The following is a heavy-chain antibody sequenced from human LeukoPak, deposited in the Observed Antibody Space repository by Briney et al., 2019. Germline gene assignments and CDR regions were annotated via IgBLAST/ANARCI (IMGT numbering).Heavy chain of an antibody. CDR3: ASGIAAAGPFDY. D-gene: IGHD6-13*01. Sequence: ASVKVSCKASGYTFTSYDINWLRQATGQGLECMGWMNPNSGNTGYAQKFQGRVTITADKSTSTAYMELSSLRSEDTAVYYCASGIAAAGPFDYWGQGTLVTVSS. CDR2: MNPNSGNT. CDR1: GYTFTSYD. V-gene: IGHV1-8*01. J-gene: IGHJ4*02.